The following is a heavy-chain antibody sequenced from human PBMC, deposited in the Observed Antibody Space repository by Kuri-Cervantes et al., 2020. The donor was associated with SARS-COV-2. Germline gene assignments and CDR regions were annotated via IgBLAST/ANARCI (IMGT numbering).Heavy chain of an antibody. CDR2: IYYSGST. V-gene: IGHV4-59*01. CDR3: ASHKYSSSSYFDY. CDR1: GGSISSYY. J-gene: IGHJ4*02. Sequence: ESLKISCTVSGGSISSYYWSWIRQPPGKGLEWIGYIYYSGSTNYNPSLMSRVTISVDTSKNQFSLKLSSVTAADTAVYYCASHKYSSSSYFDYWGQGTLVTVSS. D-gene: IGHD6-6*01.